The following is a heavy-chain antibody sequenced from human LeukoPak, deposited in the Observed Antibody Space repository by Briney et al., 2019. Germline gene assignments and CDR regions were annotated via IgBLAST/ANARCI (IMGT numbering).Heavy chain of an antibody. CDR3: ARDYGGFCTSDNCYRTIFGY. V-gene: IGHV1-2*02. CDR1: GYTFTGYY. Sequence: ASVKVSCKASGYTFTGYYMHWVRQAPGQGLEWMGWINPNSGGANYAQKFQGRVTMTRDTSISTAYMDLSSLRSDDTAVYYCARDYGGFCTSDNCYRTIFGYWGQGTLVTVSS. CDR2: INPNSGGA. D-gene: IGHD2-2*02. J-gene: IGHJ4*02.